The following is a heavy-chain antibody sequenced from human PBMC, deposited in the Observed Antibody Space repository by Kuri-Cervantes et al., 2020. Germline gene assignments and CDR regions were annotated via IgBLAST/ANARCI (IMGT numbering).Heavy chain of an antibody. V-gene: IGHV3-11*06. CDR1: GFTFSDYY. D-gene: IGHD2-15*01. J-gene: IGHJ6*02. CDR3: ARVGDDYYYGMDV. Sequence: GESLKISCAASGFTFSDYYMSWIRQAPGKGLEWVSSISSSSSYIYYADSVKGRFTISRDNAKNSLYLQMNSLRAEDTAVYYCARVGDDYYYGMDVWGQGTTVTVSS. CDR2: ISSSSSYI.